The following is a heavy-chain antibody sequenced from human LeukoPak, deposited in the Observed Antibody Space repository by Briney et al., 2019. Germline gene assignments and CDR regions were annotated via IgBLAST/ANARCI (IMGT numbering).Heavy chain of an antibody. D-gene: IGHD2-15*01. V-gene: IGHV1-2*02. Sequence: RASVKVSCKASGYTFTGYYMHWVRQAPGQGLEWMGWTNPNSGGTNYAQKFQGRVTITADESTSTAYMELSSLRSEDTAVYYCARGDVRVGSPDYYYYYMDVWGKGTTVTVSS. CDR3: ARGDVRVGSPDYYYYYMDV. CDR2: TNPNSGGT. J-gene: IGHJ6*03. CDR1: GYTFTGYY.